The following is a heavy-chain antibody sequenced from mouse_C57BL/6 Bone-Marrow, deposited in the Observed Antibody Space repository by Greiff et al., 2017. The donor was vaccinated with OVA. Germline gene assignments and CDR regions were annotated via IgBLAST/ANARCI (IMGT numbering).Heavy chain of an antibody. CDR1: GYAFSSSW. Sequence: VQLQESGPELVKPGASVKISCKASGYAFSSSWLNWVKQRPGKGLEWIGRIYPGEGDTNYNGKFKGKATLTADKSSSTAYMQLSSLTSEDSAVYFCARWLPSYWYFDVWGTGTTVTVSS. CDR3: ARWLPSYWYFDV. J-gene: IGHJ1*03. D-gene: IGHD2-2*01. CDR2: IYPGEGDT. V-gene: IGHV1-82*01.